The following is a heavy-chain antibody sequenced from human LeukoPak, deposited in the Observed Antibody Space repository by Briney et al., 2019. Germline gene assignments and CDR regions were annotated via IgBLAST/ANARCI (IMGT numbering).Heavy chain of an antibody. CDR1: GGSFSGYY. J-gene: IGHJ4*02. CDR3: ARAQYYGSGKIDY. Sequence: SETLSLTCAVYGGSFSGYYWSWIRQPPGKGLEWIGEINHSGSTNYNPSLKSRVTISVDTSKNQFSLELSSVTAADTAVYYCARAQYYGSGKIDYWGQGTLVTVSS. D-gene: IGHD3-10*01. V-gene: IGHV4-34*01. CDR2: INHSGST.